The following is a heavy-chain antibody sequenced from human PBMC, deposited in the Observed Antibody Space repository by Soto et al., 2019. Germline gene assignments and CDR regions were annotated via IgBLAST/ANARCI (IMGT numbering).Heavy chain of an antibody. CDR3: AGDATRYAFDI. J-gene: IGHJ3*02. D-gene: IGHD3-16*02. CDR2: IWYDGSNK. CDR1: GFTFSSYG. Sequence: GGSLRLSCAASGFTFSSYGMHWVRQAPGKGLEWVAVIWYDGSNKYYADSVKGRFTISRDNSKNTLYLQMNSLRAEDTAVYYCAGDATRYAFDIWGQGTMVTVSS. V-gene: IGHV3-33*01.